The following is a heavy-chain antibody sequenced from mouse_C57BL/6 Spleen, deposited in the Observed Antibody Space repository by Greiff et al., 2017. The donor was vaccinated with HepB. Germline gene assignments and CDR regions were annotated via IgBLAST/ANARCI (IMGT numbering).Heavy chain of an antibody. Sequence: EVQLQESGTVLARPGASVKMSCKTSGYTFTSYWMHWVKQRPGQGLEWIGAIYPGNSDTSYNQKFKGKAKLTAVTSASPAYMELSSLTNEDSAVYYCTITTVVQGAMDYWGQGTSVTVSS. CDR1: GYTFTSYW. CDR2: IYPGNSDT. V-gene: IGHV1-5*01. J-gene: IGHJ4*01. D-gene: IGHD1-1*01. CDR3: TITTVVQGAMDY.